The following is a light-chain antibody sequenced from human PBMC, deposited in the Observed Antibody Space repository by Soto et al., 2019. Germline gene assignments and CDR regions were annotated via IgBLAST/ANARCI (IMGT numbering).Light chain of an antibody. CDR3: SSYTSSSTLSYV. J-gene: IGLJ1*01. CDR2: DVS. CDR1: SSDVGGYNY. V-gene: IGLV2-14*01. Sequence: QSVLTQPASVSGSPGQSITISCTGTSSDVGGYNYVSWYQQHLGKAPKLMIYDVSNRPSGVSNRFSGSKSGNTASLTISGLQAEDEADYYCSSYTSSSTLSYVFGTGTKLTVL.